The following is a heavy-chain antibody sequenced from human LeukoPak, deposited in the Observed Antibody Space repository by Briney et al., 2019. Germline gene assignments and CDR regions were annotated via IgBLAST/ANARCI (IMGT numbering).Heavy chain of an antibody. D-gene: IGHD5-18*01. V-gene: IGHV3-30-3*01. Sequence: GGSLRLSCAASGFTFSSYAMHWVRQAPGKGLEWVAVISYDGSNKYYADSVKGRFTISRGNSKNTLYLQMNSLRAEDTAVYYCARDIGDTAMVDYWGQGTLVTVPS. CDR2: ISYDGSNK. J-gene: IGHJ4*02. CDR3: ARDIGDTAMVDY. CDR1: GFTFSSYA.